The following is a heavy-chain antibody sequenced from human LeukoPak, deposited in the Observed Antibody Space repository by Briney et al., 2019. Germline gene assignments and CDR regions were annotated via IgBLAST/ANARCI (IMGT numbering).Heavy chain of an antibody. Sequence: SVKVSCKASGGTFSSYAISWVRQAPGQGLEWMGGIIPIFGTANYAQKFQGRVTITTDESTSTAYMELSSLRSEDTAVYYCGLRQSSEWLSYMDVWGKGTTVTVSS. CDR3: GLRQSSEWLSYMDV. V-gene: IGHV1-69*05. CDR1: GGTFSSYA. CDR2: IIPIFGTA. J-gene: IGHJ6*03. D-gene: IGHD3-3*01.